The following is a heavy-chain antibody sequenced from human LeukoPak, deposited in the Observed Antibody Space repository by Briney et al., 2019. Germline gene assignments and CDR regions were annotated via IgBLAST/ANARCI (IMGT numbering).Heavy chain of an antibody. D-gene: IGHD3-10*01. CDR2: MNPNSGNT. CDR1: GYTFTSYD. V-gene: IGHV1-8*01. Sequence: GASVKVSCKASGYTFTSYDINWVRQATGQGLEWMRWMNPNSGNTGYAQKFQGRVTITRNTSISTAYMELSSLRSEDTAVYYCARGPPRVTMVRGVIIWDYWGQGTLVTVSS. CDR3: ARGPPRVTMVRGVIIWDY. J-gene: IGHJ4*02.